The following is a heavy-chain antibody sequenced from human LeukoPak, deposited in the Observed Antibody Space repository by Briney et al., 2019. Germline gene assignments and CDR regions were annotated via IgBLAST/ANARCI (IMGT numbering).Heavy chain of an antibody. CDR2: IYYSGST. CDR1: GGSITSYY. D-gene: IGHD4-17*01. Sequence: SETLSLTCTDSGGSITSYYWSWIRQPPGKGLEWIGYIYYSGSTNYNPSLKSRLTISLDASKNQFSLKLSSVTATDTAVYYCASLTTVTQGYFDSWGQGTLVTVSS. J-gene: IGHJ4*02. CDR3: ASLTTVTQGYFDS. V-gene: IGHV4-59*08.